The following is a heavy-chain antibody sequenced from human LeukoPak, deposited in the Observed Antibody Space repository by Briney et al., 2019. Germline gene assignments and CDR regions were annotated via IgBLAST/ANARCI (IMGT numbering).Heavy chain of an antibody. CDR1: GGSISSSSSY. J-gene: IGHJ6*03. Sequence: SETLSLTCTVSGGSISSSSSYWGWIRQPPGKGLEWIGSIYYSGSTYYNPSLKSRVTISVDTSKNQFSLKLSPVTAADTAVYYCARTEESGYSYGYFGYYYYMDVWGKGTTVTVSS. V-gene: IGHV4-39*07. D-gene: IGHD5-18*01. CDR3: ARTEESGYSYGYFGYYYYMDV. CDR2: IYYSGST.